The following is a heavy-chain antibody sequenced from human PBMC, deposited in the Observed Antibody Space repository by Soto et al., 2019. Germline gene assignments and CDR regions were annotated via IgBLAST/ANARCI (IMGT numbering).Heavy chain of an antibody. J-gene: IGHJ6*02. Sequence: GGSLRLSCEASGFALSMYWMSWVRQAPGMGLQWVANINQVGSIQHYVDSVRGRFTVSRDNAKNSLYLQMNSLRAEDTAVYYCARDRFVVVPAATHYYYYGMDVWGQGTTVTDSS. CDR1: GFALSMYW. V-gene: IGHV3-7*01. CDR2: INQVGSIQ. D-gene: IGHD2-2*01. CDR3: ARDRFVVVPAATHYYYYGMDV.